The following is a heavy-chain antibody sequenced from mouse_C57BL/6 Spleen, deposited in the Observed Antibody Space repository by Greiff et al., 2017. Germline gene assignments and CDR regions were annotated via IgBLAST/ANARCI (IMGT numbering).Heavy chain of an antibody. CDR3: ARGGYGSSYGYFDV. Sequence: VKLMESGPELVKPGASVKLSCKASGYTFTSYDINWVKQRPGQGLEWIGWIYPRDGSTKYNEKFKGKATLTVDTSSSTAYMELHSLTSEDSAVYFCARGGYGSSYGYFDVWGTGTTVTVSS. D-gene: IGHD1-1*01. CDR1: GYTFTSYD. CDR2: IYPRDGST. V-gene: IGHV1-85*01. J-gene: IGHJ1*03.